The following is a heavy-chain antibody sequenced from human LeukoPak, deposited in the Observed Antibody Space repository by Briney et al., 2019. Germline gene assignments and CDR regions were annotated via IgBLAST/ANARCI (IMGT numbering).Heavy chain of an antibody. V-gene: IGHV1-8*01. D-gene: IGHD6-6*01. CDR1: GYTFTSYD. Sequence: ASVKVSCKASGYTFTSYDINWVRQATGQGLEWMGWMSPNSGNTGYAQKFQGRVTMTRNTSISTAYMELSSLRSEDTAVYYCARVSTAARRFDNWGQGTLVTVSS. J-gene: IGHJ4*02. CDR2: MSPNSGNT. CDR3: ARVSTAARRFDN.